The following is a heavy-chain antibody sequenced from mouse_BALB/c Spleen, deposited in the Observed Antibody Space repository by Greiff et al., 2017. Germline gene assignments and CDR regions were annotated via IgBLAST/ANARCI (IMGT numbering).Heavy chain of an antibody. Sequence: QVQLQQSGAELMKPGASVKISCKATGYTFSSYWIEWVKQRPGHGLEWIGEILPGSGSTNYNEKFKGKATFTADTSSNTAYMQLSSLTSEDSAVYYCARKGDYDGYLYWYFDVWGAGTTVTVSS. CDR2: ILPGSGST. CDR1: GYTFSSYW. V-gene: IGHV1-9*01. CDR3: ARKGDYDGYLYWYFDV. D-gene: IGHD2-3*01. J-gene: IGHJ1*01.